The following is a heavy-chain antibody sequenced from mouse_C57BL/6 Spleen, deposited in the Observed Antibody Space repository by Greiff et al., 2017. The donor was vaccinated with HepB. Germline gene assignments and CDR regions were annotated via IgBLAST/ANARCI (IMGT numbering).Heavy chain of an antibody. CDR2: INPNNGGT. J-gene: IGHJ3*01. D-gene: IGHD2-5*01. Sequence: EVQLQQSGPELVKPGASVKIPCKASGYTFTDYNMDWVKQSHGKSLEWIGDINPNNGGTIYNQKFKGKATLTVDKSSSTAYMELRSLTSEDTAVYYCARAEGYSNYVLFAYWGQRTLVTVSA. CDR1: GYTFTDYN. CDR3: ARAEGYSNYVLFAY. V-gene: IGHV1-18*01.